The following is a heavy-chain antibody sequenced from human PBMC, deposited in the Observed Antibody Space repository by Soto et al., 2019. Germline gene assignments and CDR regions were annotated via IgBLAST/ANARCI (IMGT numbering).Heavy chain of an antibody. V-gene: IGHV3-13*01. J-gene: IGHJ4*02. Sequence: GGSLRLSCAASGFTFSSYDMHWVRQATGKGLEWVSAIGTAGDTYYPGSGKGRFTISRENAKNSLYLQMNSLRAGDTAVYYCARARFAGTYYFDYWGQGTLVTVSS. D-gene: IGHD6-13*01. CDR2: IGTAGDT. CDR3: ARARFAGTYYFDY. CDR1: GFTFSSYD.